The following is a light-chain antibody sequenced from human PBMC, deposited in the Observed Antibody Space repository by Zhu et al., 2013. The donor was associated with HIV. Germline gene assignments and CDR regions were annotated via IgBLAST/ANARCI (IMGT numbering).Light chain of an antibody. CDR3: QQYISWPFL. Sequence: EIVLTQSPGTLSLSPGERATLSCRASQSVSSSYLAWYQHKPGQAPRLLIFGVSTRATDVPGRFAGSGSGTEFTLTISNLQSEDFAVYYCQQYISWPFLFGQGTTVEIK. CDR1: QSVSSSY. V-gene: IGKV3-15*01. J-gene: IGKJ2*01. CDR2: GVS.